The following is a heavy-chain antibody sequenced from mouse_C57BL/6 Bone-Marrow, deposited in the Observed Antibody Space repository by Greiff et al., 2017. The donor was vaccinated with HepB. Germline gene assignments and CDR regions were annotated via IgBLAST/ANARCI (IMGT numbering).Heavy chain of an antibody. Sequence: VQLQQPGAELVKPGASVKLSCKASGYTFTSYWMHWVKQRPGQGLEWIGEIDPSDSYTNYNQKFKGKSTLTVDKSSSTAYMQLSSLTSEDSAVYYCARDITTVVAPTGFDVWGTGTTVTVSS. J-gene: IGHJ1*03. CDR3: ARDITTVVAPTGFDV. CDR1: GYTFTSYW. D-gene: IGHD1-1*01. V-gene: IGHV1-69*01. CDR2: IDPSDSYT.